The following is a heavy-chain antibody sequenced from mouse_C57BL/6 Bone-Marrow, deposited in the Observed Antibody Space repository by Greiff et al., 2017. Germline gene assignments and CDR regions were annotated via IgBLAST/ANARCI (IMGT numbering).Heavy chain of an antibody. CDR3: ARGAGSSPWYFDV. CDR2: IYPGGGYT. CDR1: GYTFTNYW. J-gene: IGHJ1*03. V-gene: IGHV1-63*01. Sequence: QVQLKESGAELVRPGTSVKMSCKASGYTFTNYWIGWAKQRPGHGLEWIGDIYPGGGYTNYNEKFKGKATLTADKSSSTAYMQFSSLTSEDSAIYYCARGAGSSPWYFDVWGTGTTVTVSS. D-gene: IGHD1-1*01.